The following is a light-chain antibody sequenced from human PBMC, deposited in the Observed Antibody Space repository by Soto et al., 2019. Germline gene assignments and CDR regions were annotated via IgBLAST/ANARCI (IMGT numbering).Light chain of an antibody. CDR1: HTVGSN. V-gene: IGKV3D-15*01. CDR2: GAS. Sequence: EIVLTQSPDTLSVSPGERSTLSCRASHTVGSNLAWYQQKPGQAPRLLIYGASTRDSDTPDRFSGSGSVTEFALTISSLQSEDFAVYYCKQYNNWPITFGQGTRLEIK. CDR3: KQYNNWPIT. J-gene: IGKJ5*01.